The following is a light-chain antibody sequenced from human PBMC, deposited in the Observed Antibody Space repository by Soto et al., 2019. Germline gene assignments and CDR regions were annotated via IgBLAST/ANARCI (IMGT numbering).Light chain of an antibody. CDR2: DVS. V-gene: IGLV2-14*01. J-gene: IGLJ2*01. Sequence: QSVLTQPASVSGSPGQSITISCTGTSSDVGGYNYVSWYQQHPGKAPKLMIYDVSNRPSGVSNRFSGSKFGNTASPTISGLPAEDEADYYCSSYTSSSTLVVFGGGTQLTVL. CDR3: SSYTSSSTLVV. CDR1: SSDVGGYNY.